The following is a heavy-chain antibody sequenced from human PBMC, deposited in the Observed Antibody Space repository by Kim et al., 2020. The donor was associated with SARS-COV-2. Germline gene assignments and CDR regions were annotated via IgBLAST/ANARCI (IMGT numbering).Heavy chain of an antibody. D-gene: IGHD2-2*02. J-gene: IGHJ5*02. Sequence: KSARQCQGRVTMTWDTSASTAYMELSSLRSEDTAVYYCARADEYPLNLFDPWGQGTLVTVSS. V-gene: IGHV1-3*01. CDR3: ARADEYPLNLFDP.